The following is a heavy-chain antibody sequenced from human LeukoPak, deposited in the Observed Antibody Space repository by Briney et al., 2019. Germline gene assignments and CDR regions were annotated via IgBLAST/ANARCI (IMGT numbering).Heavy chain of an antibody. Sequence: PGGSLRLSCAASGFTVSSNYMSWVRQAPGKGLEWVSIIYSGGSTFYADSVKGRFTISRDNSKNTLYLQMNSLRAEDTAVYYCAKSISLPGSPIDYWGQGTLVTVSS. V-gene: IGHV3-53*01. J-gene: IGHJ4*02. CDR3: AKSISLPGSPIDY. CDR1: GFTVSSNY. CDR2: IYSGGST. D-gene: IGHD7-27*01.